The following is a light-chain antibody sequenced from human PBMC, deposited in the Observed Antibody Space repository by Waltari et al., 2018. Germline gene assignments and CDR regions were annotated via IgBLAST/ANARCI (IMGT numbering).Light chain of an antibody. CDR1: SSNIGNNY. CDR2: QNY. Sequence: SVLTQPPSVSAAPGPMVTISCSGSSSNIGNNYVSWSQQLPGTAPKLLIYQNYERPSVIPDRFSGSKSGTSATLAITGLQTGDAADYYCGTWDSSLSAGVFGGGTKLTVL. V-gene: IGLV1-51*02. J-gene: IGLJ3*02. CDR3: GTWDSSLSAGV.